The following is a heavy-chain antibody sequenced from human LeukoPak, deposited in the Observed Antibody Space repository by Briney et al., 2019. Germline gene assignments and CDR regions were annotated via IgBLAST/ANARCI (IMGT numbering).Heavy chain of an antibody. Sequence: GGSLRLSCAASAFTFTDYAMHWVRQAPGKGLEWVAVISYDGTNKCYADSVKGRFTISRDDSKNTLYLQMNSLRADDTAVYYCARVTSRVVEMATIGLDYWGQGTLVTVSS. V-gene: IGHV3-30*08. CDR2: ISYDGTNK. CDR3: ARVTSRVVEMATIGLDY. D-gene: IGHD5-24*01. J-gene: IGHJ4*02. CDR1: AFTFTDYA.